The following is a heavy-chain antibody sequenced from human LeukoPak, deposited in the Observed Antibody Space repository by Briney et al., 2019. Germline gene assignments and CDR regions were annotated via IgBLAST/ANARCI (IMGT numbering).Heavy chain of an antibody. CDR3: ANQVAVVPAALPTPLGA. V-gene: IGHV1-69*13. D-gene: IGHD2-2*01. CDR2: IIPIFGTA. CDR1: GGTFSSYA. Sequence: SVKVSCKASGGTFSSYAISWVRQAPGQGLEWMGGIIPIFGTANYAQKFQGRVTITADESTSTAYMELSSLRPEDTAVYYCANQVAVVPAALPTPLGAWGQGTLVTVSS. J-gene: IGHJ5*02.